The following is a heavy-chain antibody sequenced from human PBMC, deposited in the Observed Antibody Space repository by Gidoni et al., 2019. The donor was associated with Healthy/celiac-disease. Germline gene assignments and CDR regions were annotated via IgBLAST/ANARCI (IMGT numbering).Heavy chain of an antibody. J-gene: IGHJ4*02. CDR1: GGSISSSSYY. CDR2: IYYSGST. V-gene: IGHV4-39*01. CDR3: ARLHRSGWYMGDY. D-gene: IGHD6-19*01. Sequence: QLQLQESGPGLVKPSETLSLTCTVSGGSISSSSYYWGWFRQPPGKGLEWIGSIYYSGSTYYNPSLKSRVTMSVDTSKNQFSLKLSAVTAADTAVYYCARLHRSGWYMGDYWGQGTLVTVSS.